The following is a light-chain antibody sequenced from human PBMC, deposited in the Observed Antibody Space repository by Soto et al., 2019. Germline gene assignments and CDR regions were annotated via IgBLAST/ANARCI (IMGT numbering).Light chain of an antibody. J-gene: IGLJ2*01. CDR3: SSFTSTSTVI. V-gene: IGLV2-14*01. CDR2: EVI. CDR1: SSDIGGHNY. Sequence: QSALTQPASVSGSLGQSITISCTGTSSDIGGHNYVSWYQLHPGKAPKVLIFEVIKRPSGVSTRFSGSKSGNMASLTISGLRPEEEGDYYCSSFTSTSTVILGGGTKVTVL.